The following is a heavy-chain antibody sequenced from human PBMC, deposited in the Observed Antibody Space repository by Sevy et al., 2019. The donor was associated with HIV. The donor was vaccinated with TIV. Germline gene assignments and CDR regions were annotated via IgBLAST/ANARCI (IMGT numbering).Heavy chain of an antibody. CDR2: INPSGGST. J-gene: IGHJ6*02. CDR1: GYTLTCYY. Sequence: ASVKVSCKASGYTLTCYYMHWVRQAPGQGLEWMGIINPSGGSTSYAQKFQGRVTMTRDTSTSTVYMELSSLRSEDTAVYYCAREGELEIVPAAKDYYYYGMDVWGQGTTVTVSS. D-gene: IGHD2-2*01. CDR3: AREGELEIVPAAKDYYYYGMDV. V-gene: IGHV1-46*03.